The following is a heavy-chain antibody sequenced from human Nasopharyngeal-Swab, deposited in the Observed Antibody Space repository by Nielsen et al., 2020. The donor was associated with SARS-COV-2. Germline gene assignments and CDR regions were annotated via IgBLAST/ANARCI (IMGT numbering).Heavy chain of an antibody. CDR3: ARWSSSSIKFDY. Sequence: SETLSLTCTVSGGSMSSFAFDSYWAWIGQPPGMGLELIGSMYHSWATYTNTSLKSRVTLSVDTSTNKFSLNLSSVTAADTAVYYCARWSSSSIKFDYWGQGTLVSVSS. J-gene: IGHJ4*02. CDR2: MYHSWAT. CDR1: GGSMSSFAFDSY. V-gene: IGHV4-39*01. D-gene: IGHD3-3*01.